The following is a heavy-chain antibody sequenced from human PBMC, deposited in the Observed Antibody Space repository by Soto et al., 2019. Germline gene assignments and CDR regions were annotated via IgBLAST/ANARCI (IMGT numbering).Heavy chain of an antibody. CDR1: GFTFSSYG. J-gene: IGHJ4*02. CDR2: ISYDGSNK. Sequence: GGSLRLSCAASGFTFSSYGMHWVRQAPGKGLEWVAVISYDGSNKYYADSVKGRFTISRDNSKNTLYLQMNSLRAEDTAVYYWAKARGIPVYYFDYWGQGTLVTVSS. D-gene: IGHD2-2*02. V-gene: IGHV3-30*18. CDR3: AKARGIPVYYFDY.